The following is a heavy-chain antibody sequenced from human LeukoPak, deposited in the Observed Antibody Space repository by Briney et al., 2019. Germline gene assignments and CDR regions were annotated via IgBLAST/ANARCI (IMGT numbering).Heavy chain of an antibody. CDR3: ARDEGIAVAGVFDY. J-gene: IGHJ4*02. CDR2: IIPIFGIA. V-gene: IGHV1-69*04. D-gene: IGHD6-19*01. CDR1: GGTFSSYA. Sequence: SVKVSCKASGGTFSSYAISWVRRAPGQGLEWMGRIIPIFGIANYAQKFQGRVTITADKSTSTAYMELSSLRSEDTAVYYCARDEGIAVAGVFDYWGQGTLVTVSS.